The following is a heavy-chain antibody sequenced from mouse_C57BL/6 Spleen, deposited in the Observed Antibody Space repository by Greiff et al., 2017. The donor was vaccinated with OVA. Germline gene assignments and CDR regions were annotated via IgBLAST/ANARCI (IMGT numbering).Heavy chain of an antibody. CDR1: GFNIKDDY. CDR2: IDPENGDT. Sequence: EVQLQQSGAELVRPGASVKLSCTASGFNIKDDYMHWVKQRPEQGLEWIGWIDPENGDTEYASKFQGKATITADTSSNTAYLQLSSLTSEDTAVYYCTTGGNYSIFLDYWGQGTTLTVSS. J-gene: IGHJ2*01. V-gene: IGHV14-4*01. D-gene: IGHD2-1*01. CDR3: TTGGNYSIFLDY.